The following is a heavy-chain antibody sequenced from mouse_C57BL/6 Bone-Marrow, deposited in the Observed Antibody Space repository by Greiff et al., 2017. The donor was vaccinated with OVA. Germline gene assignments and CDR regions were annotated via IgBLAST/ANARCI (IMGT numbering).Heavy chain of an antibody. CDR1: GFTFSSYA. D-gene: IGHD4-1*01. CDR3: TRGTVSYFDY. CDR2: ISSGGDYI. V-gene: IGHV5-9-1*02. J-gene: IGHJ2*01. Sequence: EVQGVESGEGLVKPGGSLKLSCAASGFTFSSYAMSWVRQTPEKRLEWVAYISSGGDYIYYADTVKGRFTISRDNARNTLYLKMSSLKSEDTAMYYCTRGTVSYFDYWGQGTTLTVSS.